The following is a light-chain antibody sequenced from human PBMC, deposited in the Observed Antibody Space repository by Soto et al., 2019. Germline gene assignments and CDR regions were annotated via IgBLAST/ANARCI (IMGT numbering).Light chain of an antibody. Sequence: HSVLTQPPSASWSPGQSVTISCTGTSSDVGGYNFVSWYQQHPGKAPKLMIYEVSKRPSGIPDRFSGSKSGNTASLTVSGLQAEDEADYYCSSYAGNRHFYVFGTGTKVTVL. CDR2: EVS. CDR3: SSYAGNRHFYV. J-gene: IGLJ1*01. V-gene: IGLV2-8*01. CDR1: SSDVGGYNF.